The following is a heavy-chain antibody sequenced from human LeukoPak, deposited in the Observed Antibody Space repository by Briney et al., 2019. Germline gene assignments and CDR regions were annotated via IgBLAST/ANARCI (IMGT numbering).Heavy chain of an antibody. V-gene: IGHV1-69*06. D-gene: IGHD3-22*01. J-gene: IGHJ4*02. CDR1: GGTFSTYA. CDR2: VIPMFGTA. Sequence: SVKVSCKASGGTFSTYAISWVRQAPGQGLEWMGRVIPMFGTADYAQKFQGRVTITADKSTGTAYMELSSLRSEDTAVYYCTRHYDSSGYPSLNYFDYWGQGTLVTVSS. CDR3: TRHYDSSGYPSLNYFDY.